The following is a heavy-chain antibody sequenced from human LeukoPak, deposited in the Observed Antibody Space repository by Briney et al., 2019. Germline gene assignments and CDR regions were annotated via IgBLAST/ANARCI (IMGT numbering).Heavy chain of an antibody. V-gene: IGHV3-48*03. CDR2: ISSSGSTV. J-gene: IGHJ4*02. CDR1: GFTFSSYE. Sequence: GGSLRLSCAASGFTFSSYEMNWARQAPGRGLEWVSYISSSGSTVYYADSVKGRFTISRDNAKNSLYLQMNSLRAEDTAVYYCASGSPAFDYWGQGTLVTVSS. CDR3: ASGSPAFDY.